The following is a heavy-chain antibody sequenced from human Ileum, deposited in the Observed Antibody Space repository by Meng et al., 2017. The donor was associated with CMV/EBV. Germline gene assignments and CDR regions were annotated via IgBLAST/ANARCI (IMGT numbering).Heavy chain of an antibody. CDR1: GFTFSDHY. V-gene: IGHV3-72*01. J-gene: IGHJ4*02. D-gene: IGHD5-24*01. Sequence: YGFTFSDHYMDWVRQAPGKGLEWVGRIRNKANSYITEYAGSVKDRFTISRDDSKSSFYLQMNSLKTEDTAVYFCARLNGYNFGLDYWGQGTLVTVSS. CDR3: ARLNGYNFGLDY. CDR2: IRNKANSYIT.